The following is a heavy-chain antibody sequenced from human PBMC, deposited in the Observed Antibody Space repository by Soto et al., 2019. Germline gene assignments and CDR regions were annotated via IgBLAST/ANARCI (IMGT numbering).Heavy chain of an antibody. V-gene: IGHV1-46*01. CDR3: ARMYCGGDCLAMIQKRYYHYGLDV. CDR2: IYPSGGRA. CDR1: GYTFTNYY. J-gene: IGHJ6*02. Sequence: ASVKVSCKASGYTFTNYYMHWVRQAPGQGLEWMGIIYPSGGRASYAQKFQGRVTMTTDTSTTTVYMELSSLSSEDTAVYYCARMYCGGDCLAMIQKRYYHYGLDVWGQGTTVTVS. D-gene: IGHD2-21*02.